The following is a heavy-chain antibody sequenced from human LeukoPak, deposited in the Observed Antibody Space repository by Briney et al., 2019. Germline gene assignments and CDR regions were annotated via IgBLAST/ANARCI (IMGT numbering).Heavy chain of an antibody. V-gene: IGHV1-3*01. D-gene: IGHD3-3*01. CDR2: INAGNGNT. J-gene: IGHJ3*02. Sequence: ASVKVSCTASGYTFTSYAMHWVRQAPGQRLEWIGWINAGNGNTKYSQKFQGRVTITRDTSASTAYMELSSLRSEDTAVYYCARTYYDFWSGYYGDGGAFDIWGQGTMVTVSS. CDR3: ARTYYDFWSGYYGDGGAFDI. CDR1: GYTFTSYA.